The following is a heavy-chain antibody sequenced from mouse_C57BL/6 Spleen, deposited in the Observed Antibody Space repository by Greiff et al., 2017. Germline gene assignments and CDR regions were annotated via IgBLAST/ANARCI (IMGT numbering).Heavy chain of an antibody. D-gene: IGHD2-1*01. CDR3: ARKGGNYENAMDY. Sequence: QVQLHQPGAELVKPGASVMLSCKASGYTFTSYWMHWVKQRPGQGLEWIGMIHPNSGSTNYNEKFKSKATLTVDKSSSTAYMQLSSLTSEDSAVYYFARKGGNYENAMDYWGQGTSVTVSS. CDR2: IHPNSGST. J-gene: IGHJ4*01. CDR1: GYTFTSYW. V-gene: IGHV1-64*01.